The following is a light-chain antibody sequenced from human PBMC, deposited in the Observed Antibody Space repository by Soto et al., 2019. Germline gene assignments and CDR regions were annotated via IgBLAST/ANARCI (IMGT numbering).Light chain of an antibody. J-gene: IGKJ2*01. CDR1: QSVSSN. CDR3: HQYNNWYT. Sequence: EIVMTQSPATLSVSPGERATLSCRASQSVSSNLAWYQQKPGQAPRLLIYGASTRATGIPAMFSGSGSGTEFTLTISSLQSADLAVYYCHQYNNWYTFGPGTKLEIK. V-gene: IGKV3-15*01. CDR2: GAS.